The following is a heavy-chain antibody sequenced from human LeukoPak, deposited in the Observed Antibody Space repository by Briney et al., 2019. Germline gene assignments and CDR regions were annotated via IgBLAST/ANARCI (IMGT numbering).Heavy chain of an antibody. CDR1: GFTFRSFA. CDR2: ISGSGGSA. CDR3: AKDFYGDYPYYYGMDV. J-gene: IGHJ6*02. Sequence: PGGSLRLSCAASGFTFRSFAMSWVRQAPGKGLEWVSAISGSGGSAFYADSVKGRFTISRDNSKNTVYLQTNSLRAEDTAVYYCAKDFYGDYPYYYGMDVWGQGTTVTVSS. D-gene: IGHD4-17*01. V-gene: IGHV3-23*01.